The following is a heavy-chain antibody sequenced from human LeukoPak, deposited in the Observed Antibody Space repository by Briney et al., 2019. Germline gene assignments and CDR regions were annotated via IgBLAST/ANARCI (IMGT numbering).Heavy chain of an antibody. D-gene: IGHD3-10*01. CDR1: GVSISSGPYY. V-gene: IGHV4-39*01. Sequence: SSETLSLTCTVSGVSISSGPYYWGWIRQPPGKGLEWIGNIYYGENTYYNPSLKSRVTISIDTSKNQFSLKLSSVTAADTAVYYCARGRKSTMVRGVTYHDYWGQGTLVTVSS. CDR3: ARGRKSTMVRGVTYHDY. J-gene: IGHJ4*02. CDR2: IYYGENT.